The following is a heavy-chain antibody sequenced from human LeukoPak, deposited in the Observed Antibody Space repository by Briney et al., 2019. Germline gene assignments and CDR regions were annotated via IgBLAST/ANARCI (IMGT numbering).Heavy chain of an antibody. J-gene: IGHJ4*02. Sequence: GASVKVSCKASGYTFTGYYMHWVRQAPGQGLEWMGWINPNSGATNYAQNFQGRVTMTRDASITTAYMELSRLRSDDTAVYYCARVGYCSGGNCYGVDYWGQGTLVTVSS. V-gene: IGHV1-2*02. CDR3: ARVGYCSGGNCYGVDY. CDR1: GYTFTGYY. D-gene: IGHD2-15*01. CDR2: INPNSGAT.